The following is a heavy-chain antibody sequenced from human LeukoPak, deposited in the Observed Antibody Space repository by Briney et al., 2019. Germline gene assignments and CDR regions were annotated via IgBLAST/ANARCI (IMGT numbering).Heavy chain of an antibody. V-gene: IGHV3-7*01. CDR1: GFTFSTFW. J-gene: IGHJ4*02. D-gene: IGHD6-19*01. CDR2: IKQDGSEK. CDR3: VGSGWQVYFDY. Sequence: GGSLRLSCAASGFTFSTFWMTWVRQAPGKGLEWVANIKQDGSEKYYVDSVKGRFTISRDNDKNSVYLQMNSLRVEDTAVYYCVGSGWQVYFDYWGQGTLVTVSP.